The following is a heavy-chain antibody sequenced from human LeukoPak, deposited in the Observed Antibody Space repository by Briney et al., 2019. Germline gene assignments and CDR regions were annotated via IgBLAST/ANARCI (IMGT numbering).Heavy chain of an antibody. V-gene: IGHV3-23*01. CDR1: GFTFSSYA. D-gene: IGHD3-9*01. Sequence: PGGSLRLSCAASGFTFSSYAMSWVRQAPGKGLEWVSAISGSGGSTYYADSVKGRFTISRDNSKNTLYLQMNSLRAEDTAVYYCAKDRAPLRYFDWLLFRYWGQGTLVTVSS. CDR2: ISGSGGST. CDR3: AKDRAPLRYFDWLLFRY. J-gene: IGHJ4*02.